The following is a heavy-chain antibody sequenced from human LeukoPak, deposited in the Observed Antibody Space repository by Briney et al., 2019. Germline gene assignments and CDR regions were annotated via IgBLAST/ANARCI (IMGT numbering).Heavy chain of an antibody. Sequence: SQTLSLTCAISGDSVSSNSAAWNWITQSPSRGLEWLGRTYYRSKWYNDYAISVRSRITINPDSSKNRFSLELNSVTPEDTAVYYCAREEFGRRWYRGRHFDYWGQGTLVTVSS. CDR1: GDSVSSNSAA. V-gene: IGHV6-1*01. J-gene: IGHJ4*02. CDR3: AREEFGRRWYRGRHFDY. CDR2: TYYRSKWYN. D-gene: IGHD6-13*01.